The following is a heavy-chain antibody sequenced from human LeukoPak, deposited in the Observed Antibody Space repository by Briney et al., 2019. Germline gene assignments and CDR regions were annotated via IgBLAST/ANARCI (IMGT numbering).Heavy chain of an antibody. CDR3: AKEFAGYYYGMDV. V-gene: IGHV3-23*01. CDR1: GFTFNSYA. Sequence: GGSLRLSCAASGFTFNSYAMNWVRQAPGKGLEWVSGVSPSGGSTYYADSVKGRFTISRDNSKNTLYLQMNSLRAEDTAVYYCAKEFAGYYYGMDVWGQGTTVTVSS. D-gene: IGHD6-13*01. CDR2: VSPSGGST. J-gene: IGHJ6*02.